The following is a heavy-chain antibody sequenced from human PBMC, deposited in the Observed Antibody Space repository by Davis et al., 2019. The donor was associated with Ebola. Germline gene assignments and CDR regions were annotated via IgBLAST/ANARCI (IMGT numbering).Heavy chain of an antibody. CDR2: ISMRGDST. V-gene: IGHV3-23*01. J-gene: IGHJ4*02. D-gene: IGHD2-2*01. Sequence: PGGSLRLSCAPPGFIFSKWGMTWVRQTAGKGLECVAAISMRGDSTDYADSVKGRFTISRDNSKNMLYLQMNNLRVEDTALYYCVQGTTSCHVWGQGTLVTVSS. CDR3: VQGTTSCHV. CDR1: GFIFSKWG.